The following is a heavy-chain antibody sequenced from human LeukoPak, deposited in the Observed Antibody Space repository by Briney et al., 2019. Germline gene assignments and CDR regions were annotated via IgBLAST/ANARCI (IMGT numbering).Heavy chain of an antibody. V-gene: IGHV3-7*01. CDR1: RFTFSSYW. CDR3: ARMGISSSSRGYYYYYGMDV. D-gene: IGHD6-6*01. CDR2: IKQDGSEK. J-gene: IGHJ6*02. Sequence: GGSLRLSCAASRFTFSSYWMSWVRQAPGKGLEWVANIKQDGSEKYYVDSVKGRFTISRDNAKNSLYLQMNSLRAEDTAVYYCARMGISSSSRGYYYYYGMDVWGQGTTVTVSS.